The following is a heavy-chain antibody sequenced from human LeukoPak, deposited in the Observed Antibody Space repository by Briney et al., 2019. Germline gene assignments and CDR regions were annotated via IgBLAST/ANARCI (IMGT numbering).Heavy chain of an antibody. CDR1: GYTLTEFS. J-gene: IGHJ4*02. Sequence: ASVKVSCNISGYTLTEFSMTWLRQAPGKGLELMGGFDPEDGKTMYAQKFQDRVTMTEDTTTNTAYMELSSLRSEDTAVYYCATVEREYFDTSGYYNFWGQGTLVTVSS. CDR2: FDPEDGKT. D-gene: IGHD3-22*01. CDR3: ATVEREYFDTSGYYNF. V-gene: IGHV1-24*01.